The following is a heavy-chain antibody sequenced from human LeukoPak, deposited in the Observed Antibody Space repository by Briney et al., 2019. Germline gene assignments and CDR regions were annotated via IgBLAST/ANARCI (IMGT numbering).Heavy chain of an antibody. D-gene: IGHD5-18*01. J-gene: IGHJ4*02. CDR3: ARERVDTAMEFDY. Sequence: SETLSLTCTVSGGSISSSSYYWGWIRQPPGKGLEWIGSIYYSGSTYYNPSLKSRVTISVDTSKNQFSLKLSSVTAADTAVYYCARERVDTAMEFDYWGQGTLVTVSS. V-gene: IGHV4-39*07. CDR1: GGSISSSSYY. CDR2: IYYSGST.